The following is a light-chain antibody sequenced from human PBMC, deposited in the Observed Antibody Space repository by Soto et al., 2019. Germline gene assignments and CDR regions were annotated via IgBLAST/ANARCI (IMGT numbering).Light chain of an antibody. CDR2: KVS. J-gene: IGKJ1*01. V-gene: IGKV1-5*03. Sequence: IQMTQSPSILSASIGDRVTISCRASQSINTWLAWYQHKPGKAPKLLISKVSTLESGVPSRFSGSASGTEFTLTISSLQPEDSATYYCQQYNYYWTFGQGTKVE. CDR1: QSINTW. CDR3: QQYNYYWT.